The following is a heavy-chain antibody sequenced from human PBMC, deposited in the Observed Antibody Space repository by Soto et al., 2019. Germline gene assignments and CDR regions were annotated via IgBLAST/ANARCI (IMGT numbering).Heavy chain of an antibody. V-gene: IGHV4-31*03. Sequence: SETLSLTCTVSGGSISSGGYYWSWIRQHPGKGLEWIGYIYYSGSTYYNPSLKSRVTISVDTSKNQFSLKLSSVTAADTAVYYCARGVAQMVYAIRGAWFDPWGQGTLVTVSS. CDR2: IYYSGST. CDR1: GGSISSGGYY. J-gene: IGHJ5*02. CDR3: ARGVAQMVYAIRGAWFDP. D-gene: IGHD2-8*01.